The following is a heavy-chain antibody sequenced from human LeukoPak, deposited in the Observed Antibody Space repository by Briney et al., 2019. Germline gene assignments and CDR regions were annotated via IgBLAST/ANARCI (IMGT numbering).Heavy chain of an antibody. Sequence: ASVTVSCMACGCTFTHYDINWLRQPTGRGGEGMGWMNPNRGNTGYAQKFQGRVTITRNTSISTAYLELSSLRSEDTAVYYCARDVGATFEIDYWGQGTLVTVSS. CDR3: ARDVGATFEIDY. J-gene: IGHJ4*02. D-gene: IGHD1-26*01. CDR2: MNPNRGNT. CDR1: GCTFTHYD. V-gene: IGHV1-8*01.